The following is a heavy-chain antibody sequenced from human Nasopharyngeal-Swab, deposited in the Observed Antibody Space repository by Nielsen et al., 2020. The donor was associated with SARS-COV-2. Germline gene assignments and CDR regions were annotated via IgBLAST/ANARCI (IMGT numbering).Heavy chain of an antibody. Sequence: WIRQPPGKSLEWIGYIDNSGTTDHNPSLKSRVTISVDTSKNQFSLKVNSVTAADTAVYYCARLGRYYDTLSGYARHFDYWGQGILVTVSS. CDR3: ARLGRYYDTLSGYARHFDY. CDR2: IDNSGTT. V-gene: IGHV4-30-4*01. J-gene: IGHJ4*02. D-gene: IGHD3-9*01.